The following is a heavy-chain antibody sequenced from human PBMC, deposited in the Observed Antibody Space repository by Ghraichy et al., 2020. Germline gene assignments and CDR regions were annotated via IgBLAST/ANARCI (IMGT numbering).Heavy chain of an antibody. Sequence: GALRLSCAASGFTFSIHAMRWVRQAPGKGLEWVSDISGSGDNTYYAESVKGRFTISRDNSKNTVDLQMNSLRADDTGVYYCAKDVGYGSGIIGDWGQGTLVTVSS. V-gene: IGHV3-23*01. CDR1: GFTFSIHA. CDR3: AKDVGYGSGIIGD. J-gene: IGHJ4*02. CDR2: ISGSGDNT. D-gene: IGHD3-10*01.